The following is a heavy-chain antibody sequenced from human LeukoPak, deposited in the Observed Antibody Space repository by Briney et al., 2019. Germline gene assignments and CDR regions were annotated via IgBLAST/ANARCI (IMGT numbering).Heavy chain of an antibody. Sequence: LPGGSLRLSCAASGFTFSSYVMRWVRQAPGKGLEWVSGISGSGGTTYYADSVKGRFTISRDNSKNTLYLQMNSLGAEDTAVYYCARDGRSGNFDKWGQGTLVSVSS. V-gene: IGHV3-23*01. CDR3: ARDGRSGNFDK. CDR1: GFTFSSYV. CDR2: ISGSGGTT. J-gene: IGHJ4*02. D-gene: IGHD1-26*01.